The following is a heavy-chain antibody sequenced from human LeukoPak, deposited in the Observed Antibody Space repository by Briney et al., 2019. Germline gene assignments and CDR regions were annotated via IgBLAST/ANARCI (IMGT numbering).Heavy chain of an antibody. V-gene: IGHV3-30*18. D-gene: IGHD2-15*01. CDR2: ISFDGSNK. J-gene: IGHJ6*02. Sequence: GRSLRLSCAASGLTFSSYGMHWVRQAPGRGLEWEAVISFDGSNKYYADSVKGRFTISRDKSKNTLYLQMNSLRAEDTAVYYCAKDRIDCSGDSCYPNPGGMDVWGQGTTVTVSS. CDR1: GLTFSSYG. CDR3: AKDRIDCSGDSCYPNPGGMDV.